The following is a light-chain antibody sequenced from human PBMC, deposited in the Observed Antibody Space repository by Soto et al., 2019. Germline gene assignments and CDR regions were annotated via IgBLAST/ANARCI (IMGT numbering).Light chain of an antibody. V-gene: IGLV2-8*01. CDR1: SXDVGGYDY. CDR2: EVT. CDR3: SSYTGGNPSYV. Sequence: ALTQPPSASGSPGQSVTISCTGTSXDVGGYDYVSWYQQHPGKAPKLMIYEVTIRPSGVSDRFSGSKSGNTASLTVSGLQAEDEADYYCSSYTGGNPSYVFGTGTKVTVL. J-gene: IGLJ1*01.